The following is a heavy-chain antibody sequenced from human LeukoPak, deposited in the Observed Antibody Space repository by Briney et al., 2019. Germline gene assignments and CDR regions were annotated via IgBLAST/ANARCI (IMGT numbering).Heavy chain of an antibody. CDR2: IIPIFGTA. Sequence: SVKVSCKASGGTFSSYAISWVRQAPGQGLEWMGGIIPIFGTANYAQKFQGRVTITADESTSTAYMELSSLRSEDTAVYYCARGRMAGTYVFDYWGQGTLVTVSS. CDR1: GGTFSSYA. J-gene: IGHJ4*02. D-gene: IGHD6-19*01. V-gene: IGHV1-69*13. CDR3: ARGRMAGTYVFDY.